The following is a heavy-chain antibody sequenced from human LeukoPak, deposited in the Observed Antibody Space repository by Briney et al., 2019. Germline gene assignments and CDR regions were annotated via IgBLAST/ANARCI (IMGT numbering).Heavy chain of an antibody. D-gene: IGHD6-13*01. J-gene: IGHJ4*02. Sequence: GGSLRLFCAASGFTFSSSGMHWVRQAPGKGLEWVAVIWYDGSNKYYADSVKGRFTISRDNSKNTLYLQMNSLRAEDTAVYFCAREGRSSWSFDYWGQGTLVTVSS. CDR2: IWYDGSNK. CDR3: AREGRSSWSFDY. V-gene: IGHV3-33*01. CDR1: GFTFSSSG.